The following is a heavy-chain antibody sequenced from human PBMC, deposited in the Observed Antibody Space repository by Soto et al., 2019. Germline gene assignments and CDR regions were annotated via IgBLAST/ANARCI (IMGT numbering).Heavy chain of an antibody. CDR2: ISYSGGT. CDR3: TRLVVVATSGYVGFDH. CDR1: GGSIFSSDDY. J-gene: IGHJ4*02. V-gene: IGHV4-39*01. Sequence: QLQLQESGPGLVKPSETLSLTCSVSGGSIFSSDDYWGWIRQASGKGLEWIGSISYSGGTLHNPSLRSRVTLSVDTPKSQFSLKLSSVTATDTAVYYCTRLVVVATSGYVGFDHWGQVTLVTVSS. D-gene: IGHD2-15*01.